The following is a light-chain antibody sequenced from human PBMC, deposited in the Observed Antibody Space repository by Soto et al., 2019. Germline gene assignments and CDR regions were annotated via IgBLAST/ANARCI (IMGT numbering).Light chain of an antibody. V-gene: IGLV2-23*01. CDR2: EGS. CDR3: CSYARSSTYYV. J-gene: IGLJ1*01. Sequence: QSALTQPASVSGSPGQSITISCTETTSDVGSSNLVSWYQRHPGKAPKLMIYEGSKRPSGVSNRFSGSKSGNTASLTISGLQAEDEADYYCCSYARSSTYYVFGTGTKLTVL. CDR1: TSDVGSSNL.